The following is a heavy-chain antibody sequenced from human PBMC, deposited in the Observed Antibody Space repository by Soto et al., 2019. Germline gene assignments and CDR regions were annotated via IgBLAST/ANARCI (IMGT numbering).Heavy chain of an antibody. J-gene: IGHJ6*02. V-gene: IGHV4-4*02. Sequence: QVQLQESGPGLVKPSGTLSLTCAVSGGSISSSNWWSWVRQPPGKGLEWIGEIYHSGSTNYNPSLKSRVTISVDKSKNQFSLKMRSVTAAATAVYYCARVRGSYYYGMDVWGQGTTVTVSS. CDR1: GGSISSSNW. D-gene: IGHD1-26*01. CDR3: ARVRGSYYYGMDV. CDR2: IYHSGST.